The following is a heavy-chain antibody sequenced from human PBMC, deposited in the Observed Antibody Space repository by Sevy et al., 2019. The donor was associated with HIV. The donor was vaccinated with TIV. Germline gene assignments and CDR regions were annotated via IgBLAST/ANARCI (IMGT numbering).Heavy chain of an antibody. CDR2: IYYSGST. J-gene: IGHJ5*02. Sequence: SETLSLTCTVPGGSISSSSYYWGWIRQPPGKGLEWIGSIYYSGSTYYNPSLKSRVTISVDTSKNQVSLKLSSVTAADTAVYYCAVITIFGVVTDNWFDPWGQGTRVTVSS. D-gene: IGHD3-3*01. CDR3: AVITIFGVVTDNWFDP. CDR1: GGSISSSSYY. V-gene: IGHV4-39*01.